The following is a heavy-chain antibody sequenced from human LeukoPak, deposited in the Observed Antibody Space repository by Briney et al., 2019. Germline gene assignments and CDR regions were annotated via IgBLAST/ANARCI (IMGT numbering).Heavy chain of an antibody. CDR3: VRTDSSGSRAN. CDR2: INQDGSQK. CDR1: GFTFSTYW. D-gene: IGHD3-22*01. J-gene: IGHJ4*02. V-gene: IGHV3-7*01. Sequence: PGGSLGLSCAASGFTFSTYWMSWVRQAPGKGLEWVANINQDGSQKYYVDSVRGRFTISRDNAKNSLYLQMNSLRAEDTAVYYCVRTDSSGSRANWGQGTLVTVSS.